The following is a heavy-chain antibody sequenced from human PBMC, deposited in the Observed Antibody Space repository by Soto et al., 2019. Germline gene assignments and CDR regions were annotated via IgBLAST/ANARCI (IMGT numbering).Heavy chain of an antibody. Sequence: PSETLSLTCTVSDGSMSPYYWNWIRQPPGKGLEWIGYIYYTGSTSYNPSLKSRVTISVDTSKTQFSLKLSSVTAADTALYYCARSFYESSGYYPLWGQGTMVTVSS. D-gene: IGHD3-22*01. V-gene: IGHV4-59*01. CDR2: IYYTGST. J-gene: IGHJ4*02. CDR1: DGSMSPYY. CDR3: ARSFYESSGYYPL.